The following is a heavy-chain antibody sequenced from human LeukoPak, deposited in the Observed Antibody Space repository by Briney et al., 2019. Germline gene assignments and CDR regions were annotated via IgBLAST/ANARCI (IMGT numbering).Heavy chain of an antibody. Sequence: GGSLRLSCAASGFTFSSYAMSWVRQAPGKGLEWVSAISGSGGSTYYADSVKGRFTISRDNSKNALYLQMNSLRAEDTAVYYCAKDQYYDSRSSGAFDIWGQGTMVTVSS. J-gene: IGHJ3*02. V-gene: IGHV3-23*01. CDR2: ISGSGGST. CDR3: AKDQYYDSRSSGAFDI. CDR1: GFTFSSYA. D-gene: IGHD3-22*01.